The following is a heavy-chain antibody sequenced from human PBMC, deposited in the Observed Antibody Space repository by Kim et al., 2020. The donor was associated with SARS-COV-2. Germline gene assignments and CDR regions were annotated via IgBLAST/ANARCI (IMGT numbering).Heavy chain of an antibody. CDR2: INAGNGNT. J-gene: IGHJ4*02. CDR3: AIISGSTAAATGY. CDR1: GYTFTSYA. D-gene: IGHD6-13*01. V-gene: IGHV1-3*01. Sequence: ASVKVSCKASGYTFTSYAMHWVRQAPGQRLEWMGWINAGNGNTKYSQKFQGRVTITRDTSASTAYMELSSLRSEETAVYYCAIISGSTAAATGYWGQGTLVTVSS.